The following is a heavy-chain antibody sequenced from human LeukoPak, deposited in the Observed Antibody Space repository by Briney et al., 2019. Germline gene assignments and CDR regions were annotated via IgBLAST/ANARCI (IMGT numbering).Heavy chain of an antibody. CDR3: AKDIRGGDYYDSSGHYSTGGLDY. CDR2: ISWNSGSI. J-gene: IGHJ4*02. Sequence: GGSLRLSCAASGFTFDDYAMHWVRQAPGKGLEWVSGISWNSGSIGYADSVKGRFTISRDNAKNSLYLQMNSLRAEDTALYYCAKDIRGGDYYDSSGHYSTGGLDYWGQGTLVTVSS. D-gene: IGHD3-22*01. CDR1: GFTFDDYA. V-gene: IGHV3-9*01.